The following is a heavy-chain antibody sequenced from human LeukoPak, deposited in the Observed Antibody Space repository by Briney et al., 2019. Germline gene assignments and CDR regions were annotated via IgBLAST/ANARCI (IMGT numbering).Heavy chain of an antibody. V-gene: IGHV3-23*01. Sequence: GGSLRLSCAASGFIFSSYGMTWVRQAPGKGLEWVSGISGGGGSTYYADSVKGRFTISRGNSKNTLYLQMNSLRAEDTALYYCVGSSGSYPRYFDYWGQGTLVTISS. CDR3: VGSSGSYPRYFDY. D-gene: IGHD1-26*01. J-gene: IGHJ4*02. CDR2: ISGGGGST. CDR1: GFIFSSYG.